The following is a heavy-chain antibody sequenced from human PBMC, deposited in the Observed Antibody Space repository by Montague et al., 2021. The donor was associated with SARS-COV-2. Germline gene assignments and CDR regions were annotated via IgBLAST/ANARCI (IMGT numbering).Heavy chain of an antibody. CDR1: SGSPSGYY. J-gene: IGHJ6*02. Sequence: SETLSLTCAVYSGSPSGYYWSWIRHAPGQGLEWVASIHYSCYTYNYPSLRSRVTISVDLAKHQFALTVSSVTAADTAVYYCARENFSFYGMDGWGQGTTVTVSS. CDR2: IHYSCYT. CDR3: ARENFSFYGMDG. V-gene: IGHV4-34*01.